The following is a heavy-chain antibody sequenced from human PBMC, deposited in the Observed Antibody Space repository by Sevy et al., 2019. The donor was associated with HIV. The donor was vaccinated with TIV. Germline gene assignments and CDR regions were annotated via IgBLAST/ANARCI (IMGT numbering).Heavy chain of an antibody. CDR1: GFTFSSYW. Sequence: GGSLRLSCAASGFTFSSYWMSWVRQAPGKGLEWLATINLDGSETFYVDSVKGRFTISRHNPRKSVYLQMTSLSAEDTAVYYCARVVGYVSGNYYKYYYDLDVWGQGTAVTVSS. CDR2: INLDGSET. D-gene: IGHD3-10*01. V-gene: IGHV3-7*01. J-gene: IGHJ6*02. CDR3: ARVVGYVSGNYYKYYYDLDV.